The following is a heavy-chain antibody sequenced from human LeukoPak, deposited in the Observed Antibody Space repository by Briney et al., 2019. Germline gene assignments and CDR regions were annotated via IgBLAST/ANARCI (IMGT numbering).Heavy chain of an antibody. CDR3: ARLPVGAIYFDDY. Sequence: ASVTVSCKASGYTFTSYYMHWVRQAPGQGLEWMGIINPSGGSTSYAQKFQGRVTMTRDMSTSTVYMELSSLRSEDTAVYYCARLPVGAIYFDDYWGQGTLATVSS. V-gene: IGHV1-46*01. CDR2: INPSGGST. J-gene: IGHJ4*02. D-gene: IGHD1-26*01. CDR1: GYTFTSYY.